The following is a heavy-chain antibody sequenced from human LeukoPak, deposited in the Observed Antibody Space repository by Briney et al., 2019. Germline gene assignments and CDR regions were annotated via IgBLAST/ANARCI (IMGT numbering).Heavy chain of an antibody. Sequence: GGSLRLSCAASGFTFSSYAMHWVRQAPGKGLEWVAVISYDGSNKYYADSVKGRFTISRDNSKNTLYLQMNSLRAEDTAVYYCARAIGIWSGYSYWGQGTLVTVSS. CDR1: GFTFSSYA. CDR3: ARAIGIWSGYSY. D-gene: IGHD3-3*01. V-gene: IGHV3-30*04. J-gene: IGHJ4*02. CDR2: ISYDGSNK.